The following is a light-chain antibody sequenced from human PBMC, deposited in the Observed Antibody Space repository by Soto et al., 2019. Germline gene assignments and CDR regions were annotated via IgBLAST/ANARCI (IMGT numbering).Light chain of an antibody. J-gene: IGLJ2*01. CDR2: LNSDGSH. CDR3: QTWGSGIVV. V-gene: IGLV4-69*01. Sequence: QLVLTQSPSASASLGASVKLTCTLSSGXSNYAIAWHQQQSEKGPRYLMKLNSDGSHSKGDGIPDRFSGSSSGAERYLTISSLQSEDEADYYCQTWGSGIVVFGGGTKLTVL. CDR1: SGXSNYA.